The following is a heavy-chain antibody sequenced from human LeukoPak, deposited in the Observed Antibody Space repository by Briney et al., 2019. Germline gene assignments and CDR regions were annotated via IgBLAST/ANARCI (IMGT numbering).Heavy chain of an antibody. D-gene: IGHD3-16*01. CDR2: IDTAGNT. J-gene: IGHJ3*02. CDR1: GFIFSTYD. V-gene: IGHV3-13*04. CDR3: ARTSKVTSVMDI. Sequence: GGSLRLSCAASGFIFSTYDMHWVRQATGKGLEWVSAIDTAGNTFYPGSVRSRFTISRENAKNSLYLQMNNVRAGDTAVYYCARTSKVTSVMDIWGQGTMVTVSS.